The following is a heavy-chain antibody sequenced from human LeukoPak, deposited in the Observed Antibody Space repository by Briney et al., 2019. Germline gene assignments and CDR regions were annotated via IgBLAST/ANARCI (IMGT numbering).Heavy chain of an antibody. CDR2: ISWNSGSI. V-gene: IGHV3-9*01. CDR3: AKDMKLWYSSSLGAFDI. J-gene: IGHJ3*02. D-gene: IGHD6-13*01. CDR1: GFTFDDYA. Sequence: GGSLRLSCAASGFTFDDYAMHWVRQAPGKGLEWVSGISWNSGSIGYADSVKGRFTISRDNAKNSLYLQMNSLRAEDTALYYCAKDMKLWYSSSLGAFDIWGQGTMVTVSS.